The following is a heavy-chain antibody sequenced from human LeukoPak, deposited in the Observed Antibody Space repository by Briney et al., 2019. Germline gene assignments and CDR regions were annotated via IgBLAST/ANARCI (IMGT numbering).Heavy chain of an antibody. CDR3: ASQSFAKFDP. J-gene: IGHJ5*02. CDR1: GFTFSSYA. V-gene: IGHV3-23*01. CDR2: FSGSGGST. D-gene: IGHD3-16*01. Sequence: GGSLRLSCAASGFTFSSYAMSWVRQAPGKGLECISGFSGSGGSTYYADSVKGRFTISRDNARNSLFLQMNSLRVEDTAVYYCASQSFAKFDPWGQGTLVIVSS.